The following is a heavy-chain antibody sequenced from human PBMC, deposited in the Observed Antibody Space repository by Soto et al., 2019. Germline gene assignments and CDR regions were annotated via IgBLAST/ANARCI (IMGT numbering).Heavy chain of an antibody. V-gene: IGHV3-21*01. CDR2: ISSSSSYI. Sequence: GGSLRLSCAASGFTFSSYSMNWVRQAPGKGLEWVSSISSSSSYIYYADSVKGRFTISRDNAKNSLYLQMNSLRAEDTAVYYCAISGHYDFWSGYPNYYYYGMDVWGQGTTVTVSS. CDR1: GFTFSSYS. J-gene: IGHJ6*02. D-gene: IGHD3-3*01. CDR3: AISGHYDFWSGYPNYYYYGMDV.